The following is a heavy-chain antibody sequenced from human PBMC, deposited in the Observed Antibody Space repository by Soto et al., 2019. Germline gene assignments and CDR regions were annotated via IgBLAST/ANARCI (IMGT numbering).Heavy chain of an antibody. V-gene: IGHV4-38-2*02. D-gene: IGHD2-21*01. CDR3: ARDISASDGDY. Sequence: SETLSLTCSVSGYSISSGYYWGWIRQAPGKGLEWIGNIHHSGSTYYDPSLESRVTISIDTSKNQFSLRLTSVTAADTAIYYCARDISASDGDYWGQGTLVTVSS. J-gene: IGHJ4*02. CDR2: IHHSGST. CDR1: GYSISSGYY.